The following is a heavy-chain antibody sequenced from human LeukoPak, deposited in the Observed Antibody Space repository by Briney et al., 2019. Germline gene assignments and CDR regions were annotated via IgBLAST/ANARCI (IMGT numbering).Heavy chain of an antibody. D-gene: IGHD3-10*01. Sequence: ASVKVSCKASGYTFTSYAMNWVRQAPGQGLEWMGWINTNTGNPTYAQGFTGRFVFSLDTSVSTAYLQISSLKAEDTAVYYCARSGGSGSHYARYYYYYMDVWGKGTTVTVSS. CDR1: GYTFTSYA. CDR3: ARSGGSGSHYARYYYYYMDV. CDR2: INTNTGNP. J-gene: IGHJ6*03. V-gene: IGHV7-4-1*02.